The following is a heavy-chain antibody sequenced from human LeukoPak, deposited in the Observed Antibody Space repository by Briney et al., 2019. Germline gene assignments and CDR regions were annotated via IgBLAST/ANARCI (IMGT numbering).Heavy chain of an antibody. CDR3: ARVNSERRNYYGMDV. Sequence: GGSLRLSCAASGFTFSSYGMHWVRQAPGKGLEWVAVIWYDGSNKYYADSVKGRFTISRDNSKNTLYLQMNSLRAEDTAVYYCARVNSERRNYYGMDVWGKGTTVTVSS. CDR2: IWYDGSNK. D-gene: IGHD4-23*01. J-gene: IGHJ6*04. CDR1: GFTFSSYG. V-gene: IGHV3-33*01.